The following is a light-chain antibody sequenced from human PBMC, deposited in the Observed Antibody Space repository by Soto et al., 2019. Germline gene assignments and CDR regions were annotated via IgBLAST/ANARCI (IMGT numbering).Light chain of an antibody. V-gene: IGKV3D-15*01. CDR2: GAS. J-gene: IGKJ5*01. Sequence: EIVLTQSPGILSLSPGERATLSCRASQSVTKNNLNWYQQKPGQAPRLLIYGASIRATGIPDRFSGSGSGTDFTLTISSLQSEDFAVYYCQQYNNWPPITFGQGTRLEIK. CDR3: QQYNNWPPIT. CDR1: QSVTKNN.